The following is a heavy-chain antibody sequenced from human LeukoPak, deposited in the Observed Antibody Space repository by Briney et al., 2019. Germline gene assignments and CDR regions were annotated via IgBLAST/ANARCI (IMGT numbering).Heavy chain of an antibody. V-gene: IGHV4-59*01. J-gene: IGHJ4*02. Sequence: KPSQTLSLTCTVSGGSISGYYCSSVRHPPGQGLVCIGFIYSRGSNNYKPSLKCRVTMSGDTSKNQFSLRLSSVTAADTAVYYCARGRGYCSSISCANFDYWGQGTLVTVSS. D-gene: IGHD2-2*01. CDR2: IYSRGSN. CDR1: GGSISGYY. CDR3: ARGRGYCSSISCANFDY.